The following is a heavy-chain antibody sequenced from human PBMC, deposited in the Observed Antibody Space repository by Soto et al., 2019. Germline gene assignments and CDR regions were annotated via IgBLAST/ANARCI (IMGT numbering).Heavy chain of an antibody. CDR1: GGTFSSYG. D-gene: IGHD6-6*01. Sequence: ASVKVSCKASGGTFSSYGISWVRQAPGQGLEWMGWISAYKGNTNYAQKLQGRVTMTRDTSTSTAYMELRSLRSDDTAVYYCASRSGQLPYYFDYWGQGTLVTVSS. J-gene: IGHJ4*02. CDR3: ASRSGQLPYYFDY. CDR2: ISAYKGNT. V-gene: IGHV1-18*01.